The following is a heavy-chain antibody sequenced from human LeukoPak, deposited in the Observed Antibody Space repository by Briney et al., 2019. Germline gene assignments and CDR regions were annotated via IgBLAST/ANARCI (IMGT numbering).Heavy chain of an antibody. CDR3: ARVLTPSRYFDCVDY. CDR1: GFTFSSYG. D-gene: IGHD3-9*01. Sequence: GGSLRLSCAVSGFTFSSYGMHWVRQAPGKGLEWVAVISYDGSNKYYADSVKGRFTISRDNSKNTLYLQMNSLRAEDTAVYYCARVLTPSRYFDCVDYWGQGTLVTVSS. V-gene: IGHV3-30*19. CDR2: ISYDGSNK. J-gene: IGHJ4*02.